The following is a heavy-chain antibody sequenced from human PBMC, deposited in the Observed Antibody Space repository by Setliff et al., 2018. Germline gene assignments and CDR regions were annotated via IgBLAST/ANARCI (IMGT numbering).Heavy chain of an antibody. CDR2: IHAGSSNT. Sequence: GASVKVSCKASGYSFSSNAFHWVRQAPGQTLEWMRWIHAGSSNTLYSQRFQDRITISRDTSATTVHMELSSLRSDDTAVYYCARMSTSGPHYDYWGQGTLVTAPQ. D-gene: IGHD2-8*02. CDR1: GYSFSSNA. CDR3: ARMSTSGPHYDY. V-gene: IGHV1-3*01. J-gene: IGHJ4*02.